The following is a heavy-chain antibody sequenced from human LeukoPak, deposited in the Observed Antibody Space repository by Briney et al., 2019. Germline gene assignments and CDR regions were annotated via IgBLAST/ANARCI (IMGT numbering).Heavy chain of an antibody. D-gene: IGHD3-16*01. CDR2: IWHDGRNK. CDR1: GFTFVDYA. CDR3: ARRSKGANYFDH. J-gene: IGHJ4*02. Sequence: GGSLRLSCTASGFTFVDYAMSWFRQAPGKGLEWVAVIWHDGRNKYYADSVKGRFTISRDNSRNTLYLQMNSLRAEDTAVYYCARRSKGANYFDHWGQGTLVTVSS. V-gene: IGHV3-33*01.